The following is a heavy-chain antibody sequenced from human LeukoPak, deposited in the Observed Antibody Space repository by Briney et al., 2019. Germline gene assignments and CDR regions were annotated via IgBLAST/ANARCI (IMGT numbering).Heavy chain of an antibody. V-gene: IGHV4-59*01. CDR3: ARGGYWIPFDP. CDR1: GGSISSYY. D-gene: IGHD2-2*03. CDR2: IYYSGST. J-gene: IGHJ5*02. Sequence: SETLSLTCTVSGGSISSYYWSWIRQPPGKGLEWIGYIYYSGSTNYNPSLKSRVTISVDTSKNQFSLKLSSVTAVDTAVYYCARGGYWIPFDPWGQGTLVTVSS.